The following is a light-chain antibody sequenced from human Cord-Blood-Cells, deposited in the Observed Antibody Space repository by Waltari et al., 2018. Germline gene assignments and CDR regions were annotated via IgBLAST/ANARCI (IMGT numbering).Light chain of an antibody. J-gene: IGLJ2*01. Sequence: QSALTQPASVSGSPGPSIPIPCTGTSSDVVVYNHVSWYQQHPGKAPKLMIYDVSNRPSGVSNRFSGSKSGNTASLTISGLQAEDEADYYCSSYTSSSTLVVFGGGTKLTVL. CDR3: SSYTSSSTLVV. V-gene: IGLV2-14*01. CDR1: SSDVVVYNH. CDR2: DVS.